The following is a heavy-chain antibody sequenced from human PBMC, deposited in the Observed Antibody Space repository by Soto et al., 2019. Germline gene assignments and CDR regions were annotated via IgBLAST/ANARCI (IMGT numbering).Heavy chain of an antibody. Sequence: GESLKISCAASGFTFSSYGMHWVRQAPGKGLEWVAVIWYDGSNKYYADSVKGRFTISRDNSKNTLYLQMNSLRAEDTAVYYCARALYYDFWSGPPRSYYYYGMDVWGQGTTVTVSS. CDR1: GFTFSSYG. D-gene: IGHD3-3*01. CDR2: IWYDGSNK. CDR3: ARALYYDFWSGPPRSYYYYGMDV. J-gene: IGHJ6*02. V-gene: IGHV3-33*01.